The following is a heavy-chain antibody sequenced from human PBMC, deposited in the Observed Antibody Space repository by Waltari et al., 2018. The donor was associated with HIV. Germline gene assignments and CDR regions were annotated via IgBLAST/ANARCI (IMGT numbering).Heavy chain of an antibody. D-gene: IGHD3-22*01. V-gene: IGHV4-38-2*02. J-gene: IGHJ3*02. CDR2: IYRSGTT. CDR1: ASSISRNYY. CDR3: ARDQDYYDSSGYTSYAFDI. Sequence: QVLLQESGPRLVKSSETLSLTCTVSASSISRNYYWGWIRKAPGKGLDWIGSIYRSGTTYYNPSFKTRVTISVTMSKNQYSLKLSSLTAADTAMYYCARDQDYYDSSGYTSYAFDIWGRGTMIIVSS.